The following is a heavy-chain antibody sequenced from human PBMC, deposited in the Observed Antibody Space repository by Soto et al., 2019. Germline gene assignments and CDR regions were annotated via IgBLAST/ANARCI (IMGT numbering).Heavy chain of an antibody. D-gene: IGHD2-15*01. CDR2: MNPNSGNT. CDR3: ARGLRYCSGGSCYIWFDP. V-gene: IGHV1-8*01. CDR1: GYTFTSYE. J-gene: IGHJ5*02. Sequence: ASVKVSCKASGYTFTSYEINWVRQATGQGLEWMGWMNPNSGNTGYAQKFQGRVTMTRNTSISTAYMELSSLRSEDTAVYYCARGLRYCSGGSCYIWFDPWGQGTLVTVSS.